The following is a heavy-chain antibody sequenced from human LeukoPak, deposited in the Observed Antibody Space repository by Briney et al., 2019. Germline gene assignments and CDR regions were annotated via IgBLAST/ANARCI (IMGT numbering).Heavy chain of an antibody. CDR3: SRGSGWLSVY. Sequence: GGSLRLSCTASGFTFGDYLMSWFRQAPGKGLEWIGFVSGGTTEYAASVKGRFTISRDDSTSIAYLQMNSLTTEDTAVYYCSRGSGWLSVYWGQGTLVTVSS. V-gene: IGHV3-49*03. J-gene: IGHJ4*02. CDR1: GFTFGDYL. D-gene: IGHD6-19*01. CDR2: VSGGTT.